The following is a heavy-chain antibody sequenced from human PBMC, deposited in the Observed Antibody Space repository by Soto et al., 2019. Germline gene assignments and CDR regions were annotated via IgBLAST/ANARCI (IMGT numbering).Heavy chain of an antibody. CDR1: GYTFTSYA. CDR3: ARGPMYYDILTGFPSDY. J-gene: IGHJ4*02. D-gene: IGHD3-9*01. CDR2: INAGNGNT. V-gene: IGHV1-3*01. Sequence: ASVKVSCKASGYTFTSYAMHWVRQAPGQRVEWMGWINAGNGNTKYSQKLQGRVTITRDTSASTAYMELSSLRSEDTAVYYCARGPMYYDILTGFPSDYWGQGTLVTVSS.